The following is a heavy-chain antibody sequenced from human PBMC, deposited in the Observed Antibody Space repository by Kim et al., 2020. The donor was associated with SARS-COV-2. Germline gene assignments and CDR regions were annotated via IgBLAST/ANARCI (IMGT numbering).Heavy chain of an antibody. CDR2: ISHDAAST. D-gene: IGHD1-26*01. CDR3: AKDLWDYSGMDV. CDR1: GFTFSSCA. Sequence: GGSLRLSCAASGFTFSSCAMTWVRQAPEKGLEWVSSISHDAASTHYAGSVQGRFFISRDDSKNTLYLRLNSLIAEATALYYCAKDLWDYSGMDVWGQGTT. J-gene: IGHJ6*02. V-gene: IGHV3-23*01.